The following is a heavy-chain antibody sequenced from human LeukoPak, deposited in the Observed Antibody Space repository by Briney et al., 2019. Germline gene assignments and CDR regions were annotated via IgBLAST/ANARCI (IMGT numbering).Heavy chain of an antibody. D-gene: IGHD6-19*01. CDR1: GFTFSSYE. Sequence: GGSLRLSCAASGFTFSSYEMNWVRQAPGKGLEWVSYISSSGSTIYYADSVKGRFTISRDNAKNSLYLQMNSLRAEDTAVYYCARGSEYSSGWYEGDNWFNPWGQGTLVTVSS. CDR2: ISSSGSTI. J-gene: IGHJ5*02. V-gene: IGHV3-48*03. CDR3: ARGSEYSSGWYEGDNWFNP.